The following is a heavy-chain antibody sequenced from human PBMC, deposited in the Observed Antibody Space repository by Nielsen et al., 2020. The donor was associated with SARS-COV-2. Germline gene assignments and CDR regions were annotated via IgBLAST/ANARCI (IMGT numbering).Heavy chain of an antibody. D-gene: IGHD3-16*01. CDR3: ARGPPTWPGGGGYFDY. Sequence: TLSLTCTVSGGSISSGGYYWSWIRQHPGKGLEWIGYIYYSGSTYYNPSLKSRVTISVDTSKNQFSLKLSSVTAADTAVYYCARGPPTWPGGGGYFDYWGQGTLVTVSS. J-gene: IGHJ4*02. V-gene: IGHV4-31*03. CDR1: GGSISSGGYY. CDR2: IYYSGST.